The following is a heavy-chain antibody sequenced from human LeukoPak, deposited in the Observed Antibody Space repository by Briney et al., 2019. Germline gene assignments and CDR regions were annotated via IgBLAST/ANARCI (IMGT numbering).Heavy chain of an antibody. CDR3: ASGWAGHSGSYYDFDY. CDR1: GFTFSRYE. V-gene: IGHV3-48*03. J-gene: IGHJ4*02. Sequence: GGSLRLSCAASGFTFSRYEMNWVPQAPGKGLEWVSCISSSGSTIYYADPVKGRFTISRDNAKNSLYLQMNSLRAEDTAVYYCASGWAGHSGSYYDFDYWGQGTLVTVSS. CDR2: ISSSGSTI. D-gene: IGHD1-26*01.